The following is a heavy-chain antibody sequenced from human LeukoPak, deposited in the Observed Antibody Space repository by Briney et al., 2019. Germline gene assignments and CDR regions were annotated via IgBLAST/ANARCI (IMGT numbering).Heavy chain of an antibody. CDR1: GGSISSNY. CDR3: ARWIPSGSSFDY. J-gene: IGHJ4*02. CDR2: IYYSGST. D-gene: IGHD2-15*01. V-gene: IGHV4-59*01. Sequence: PSETLSLTCTVSGGSISSNYWSWIRQPPGKGLEWIGYIYYSGSTYYNPSLKSRVTISAETSKNQFSLRLNSVTAADTAMYYCARWIPSGSSFDYWSQGNLVTVSS.